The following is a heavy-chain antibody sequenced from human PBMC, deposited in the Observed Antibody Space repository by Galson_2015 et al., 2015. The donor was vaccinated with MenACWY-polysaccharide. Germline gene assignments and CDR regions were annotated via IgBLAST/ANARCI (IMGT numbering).Heavy chain of an antibody. CDR2: IKEDGSEK. CDR3: ARKHYFYGMDV. D-gene: IGHD2-21*01. CDR1: GFTFSSYW. Sequence: SLRLPCAASGFTFSSYWMSWVRQAPGKGLEWVANIKEDGSEKYYVDSVKGRFTLSRDNAKNSLYLQMNSLRAEDTAVYYCARKHYFYGMDVWGQGTTVTVSS. J-gene: IGHJ6*02. V-gene: IGHV3-7*01.